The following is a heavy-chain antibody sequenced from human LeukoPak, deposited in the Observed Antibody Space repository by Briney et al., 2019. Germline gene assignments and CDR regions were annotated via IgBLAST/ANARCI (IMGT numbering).Heavy chain of an antibody. D-gene: IGHD3-10*01. CDR2: LSGSGSTT. J-gene: IGHJ4*02. CDR1: GFTFSSYA. Sequence: PGGSLRLSCAASGFTFSSYAMSWVRQAPGKGLEWVSTLSGSGSTTYYADSVKGRFTISRDSSKNSLYLQMSSLRAEDTAVYYCARSSHFDYWGQGTLVAVSS. CDR3: ARSSHFDY. V-gene: IGHV3-23*01.